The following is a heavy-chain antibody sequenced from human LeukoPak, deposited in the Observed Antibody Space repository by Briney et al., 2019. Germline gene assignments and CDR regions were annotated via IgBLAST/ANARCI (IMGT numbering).Heavy chain of an antibody. CDR2: ITTSATTI. J-gene: IGHJ4*02. V-gene: IGHV3-11*01. CDR1: GFTFSGYY. Sequence: PGGSLRLSCAVSGFTFSGYYMSWIRQAPGKGLEWTSYITTSATTIYYADSVKGRFTMSRDNAKNSLFLQMNSLRAEDTAVYYCARARGYCGGGFCYAYYFDYWGQGTLVTVSS. CDR3: ARARGYCGGGFCYAYYFDY. D-gene: IGHD2-15*01.